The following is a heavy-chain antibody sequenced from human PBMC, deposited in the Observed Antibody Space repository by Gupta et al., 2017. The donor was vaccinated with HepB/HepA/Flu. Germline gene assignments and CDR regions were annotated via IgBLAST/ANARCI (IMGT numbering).Heavy chain of an antibody. CDR3: ARGGTAARAGGGWFDP. D-gene: IGHD1-14*01. J-gene: IGHJ5*02. CDR1: GGSISSYY. CDR2: IYYSGRT. V-gene: IGHV4-59*01. Sequence: QVQLRESGPGLVKPSETLSLTCIVSGGSISSYYWSWIRQPPGKGLEWIGYIYYSGRTKYNPSLKSRVNISADTSKNQFALRLNSVIAADTAVYYCARGGTAARAGGGWFDPWGQGILVTVSS.